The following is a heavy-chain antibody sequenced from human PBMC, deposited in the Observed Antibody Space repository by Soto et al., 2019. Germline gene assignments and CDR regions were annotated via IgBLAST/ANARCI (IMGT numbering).Heavy chain of an antibody. Sequence: PSEDLSLTCAVSGGSISSSNWWSWVRQPPGKGLEWIGEIYHSGSTNYNPSLKSRVTISVDKSKNQFSLKLSSVTAADTAVYYCAGLSSGWALDAFDIWGQGTMVTVSS. V-gene: IGHV4-4*02. CDR2: IYHSGST. CDR3: AGLSSGWALDAFDI. CDR1: GGSISSSNW. D-gene: IGHD6-19*01. J-gene: IGHJ3*02.